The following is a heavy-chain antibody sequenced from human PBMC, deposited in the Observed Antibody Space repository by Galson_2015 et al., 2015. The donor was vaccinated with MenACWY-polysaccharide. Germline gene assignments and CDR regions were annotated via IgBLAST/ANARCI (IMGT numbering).Heavy chain of an antibody. CDR1: GFRINTYY. CDR3: AKDFHNYGMDV. CDR2: ISKSGNDM. Sequence: SLRLSCAASGFRINTYYMNWVRQTPGKGLEWVSSISKSGNDMQYTVSVRGRFAISRDIAKNSLFLQMNSLGVEDTAIYYCAKDFHNYGMDVWGKGTTVIVSS. J-gene: IGHJ6*04. V-gene: IGHV3-21*06.